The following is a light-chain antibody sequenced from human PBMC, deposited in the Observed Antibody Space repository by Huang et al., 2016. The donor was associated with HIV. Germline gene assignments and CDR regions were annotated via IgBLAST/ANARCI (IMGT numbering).Light chain of an antibody. J-gene: IGKJ2*01. CDR2: EAS. V-gene: IGKV1-5*03. CDR1: QSISGW. Sequence: DIQMTQSPSTLSASVGDRVTITCRASQSISGWLAWYQQKPGKAPKLLIYEASNLQSGVPSRFSGSGSGTQYTLTISSLQPDDFATYYCQQVHDSPYTFGRGTKLEIK. CDR3: QQVHDSPYT.